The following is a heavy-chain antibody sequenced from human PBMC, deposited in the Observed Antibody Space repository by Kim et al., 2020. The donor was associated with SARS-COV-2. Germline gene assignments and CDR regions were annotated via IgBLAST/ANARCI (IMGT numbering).Heavy chain of an antibody. CDR1: GFTFSSYA. CDR2: ISGSGTIT. CDR3: AKIPRGSGSYYTPFDY. V-gene: IGHV3-23*01. Sequence: GGSLRLSCAASGFTFSSYAMSWVHQAPGKGLEWVSTISGSGTITYCPDSVKGRFTISRDNSKNTLYLQMNSLRAEDTAVYYCAKIPRGSGSYYTPFDYWGQGTLVPVSS. J-gene: IGHJ4*02. D-gene: IGHD3-10*01.